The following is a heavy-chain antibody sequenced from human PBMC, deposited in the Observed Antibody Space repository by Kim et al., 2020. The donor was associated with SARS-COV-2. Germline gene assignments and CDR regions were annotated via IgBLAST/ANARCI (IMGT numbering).Heavy chain of an antibody. D-gene: IGHD2-2*01. CDR1: GFTFSSYA. Sequence: GGSLRLSCSASGFTFSSYAMHWVRQAPGKGLEYVSAISSNGGSTYYADSVKGRFTISRDNSKNTLYLQMSSLRAEDTAVYYCVKDRIVVVPAADDAFDIWGQGTMVTVSS. CDR3: VKDRIVVVPAADDAFDI. CDR2: ISSNGGST. V-gene: IGHV3-64D*06. J-gene: IGHJ3*02.